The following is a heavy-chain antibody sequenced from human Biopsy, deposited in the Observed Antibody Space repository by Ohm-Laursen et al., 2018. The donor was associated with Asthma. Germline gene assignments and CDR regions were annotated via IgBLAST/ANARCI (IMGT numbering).Heavy chain of an antibody. V-gene: IGHV4-39*01. CDR1: GDSISSSSYY. Sequence: GTLSLTCTVSGDSISSSSYYWGWIRQPPGKGLEFIGTIYYSGSTYYNPSLKSRVTLSVDASKNQFSLKLTSVTAADTAVYYCVSPPGYWGQGTRVTVSS. CDR2: IYYSGST. J-gene: IGHJ4*02. CDR3: VSPPGY.